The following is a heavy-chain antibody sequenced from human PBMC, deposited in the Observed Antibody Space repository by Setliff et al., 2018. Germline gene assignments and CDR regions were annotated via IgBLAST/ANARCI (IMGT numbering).Heavy chain of an antibody. Sequence: SETLSLTCTVSGGSISSGSYYWSWIRQPAGKGLEWIGHIYTSGSTNYNPSLKSRVTISVDTSKNQFSLKLSSVTAADTAVYCCANSYSSGWDNRYYYYYGRDVWGQGTTVTVSS. D-gene: IGHD6-19*01. J-gene: IGHJ6*02. CDR1: GGSISSGSYY. V-gene: IGHV4-61*09. CDR3: ANSYSSGWDNRYYYYYGRDV. CDR2: IYTSGST.